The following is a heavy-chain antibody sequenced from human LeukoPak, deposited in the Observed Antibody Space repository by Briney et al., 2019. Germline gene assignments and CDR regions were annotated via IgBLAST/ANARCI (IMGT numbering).Heavy chain of an antibody. D-gene: IGHD1-7*01. J-gene: IGHJ4*02. CDR2: IYTSGST. CDR1: GFTFSNAW. Sequence: GSLRLSCAASGFTFSNAWMSWIRQPPGKGLEWIGYIYTSGSTNYNPSLKSRVTISVDTSKNQFSLKLSSVTAADTAVYYCARHGTRTQFYFDYWGQGTLVTVSS. V-gene: IGHV4-4*09. CDR3: ARHGTRTQFYFDY.